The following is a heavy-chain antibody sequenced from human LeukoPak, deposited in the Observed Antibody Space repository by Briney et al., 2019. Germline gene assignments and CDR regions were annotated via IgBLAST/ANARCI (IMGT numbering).Heavy chain of an antibody. CDR2: IRYDGSNK. J-gene: IGHJ1*01. CDR3: AKEKAGATVS. V-gene: IGHV3-30*02. CDR1: GFTFSSYG. D-gene: IGHD1-26*01. Sequence: PGGSLRLSCAASGFTFSSYGMHWVRQAPGKGLEWVAFIRYDGSNKYYADSVEGRFTISRDNSKNTLYLQMDSLRAEDTAVYYCAKEKAGATVSWGQGTLVTVSS.